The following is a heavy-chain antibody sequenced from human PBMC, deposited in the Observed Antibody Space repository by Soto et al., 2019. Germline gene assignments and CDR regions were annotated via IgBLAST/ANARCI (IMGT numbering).Heavy chain of an antibody. D-gene: IGHD1-1*01. CDR3: ARVRPPRTSYYFDY. CDR1: GGSISSGGYY. Sequence: QVQLQESGPGLVKPSQTLSLTCTVSGGSISSGGYYWSWIRQHPGKVLEWIGYIYYSGSTYYNPSLKSRVTISVDTSKNQFSLKLSSVTAADTAVYYCARVRPPRTSYYFDYWGQGTLVTVSS. CDR2: IYYSGST. V-gene: IGHV4-31*03. J-gene: IGHJ4*02.